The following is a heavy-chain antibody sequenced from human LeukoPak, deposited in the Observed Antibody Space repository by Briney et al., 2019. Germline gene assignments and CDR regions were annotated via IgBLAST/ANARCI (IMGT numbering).Heavy chain of an antibody. CDR2: INPNSGGT. V-gene: IGHV1-2*02. CDR3: ARDDLTLYCRGGSCYSTSNWFDP. J-gene: IGHJ5*02. CDR1: GDTFTGYY. D-gene: IGHD2-15*01. Sequence: ASVKVACKASGDTFTGYYMHWVRQAPGQGLEWMGWINPNSGGTNYAQKFQGRVTMTRDTSISTAYMELSRLRSDDTAVYYCARDDLTLYCRGGSCYSTSNWFDPWGQGTLVTVSS.